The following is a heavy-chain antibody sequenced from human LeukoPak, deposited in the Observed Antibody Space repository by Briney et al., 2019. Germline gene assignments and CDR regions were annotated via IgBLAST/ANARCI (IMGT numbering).Heavy chain of an antibody. CDR2: ISSNGGST. Sequence: GGSLRLSCAASGFGFNTYSMNWVRQAPGKGLEYVSAISSNGGSTYYANSVKGRFTISRDNSKNTLYLQMGSLRAEDMAVYYCARGSSSSYYYYMDVWGKGTTVTISS. CDR3: ARGSSSSYYYYMDV. V-gene: IGHV3-64*01. J-gene: IGHJ6*03. D-gene: IGHD6-13*01. CDR1: GFGFNTYS.